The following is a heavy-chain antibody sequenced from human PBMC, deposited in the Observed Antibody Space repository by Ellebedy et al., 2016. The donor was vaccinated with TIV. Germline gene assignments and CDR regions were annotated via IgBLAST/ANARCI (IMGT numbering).Heavy chain of an antibody. CDR1: GFTFSGHG. CDR3: ARTYGDYYLDY. CDR2: ISYDGSEK. V-gene: IGHV3-30*03. D-gene: IGHD4-17*01. Sequence: GGSLRLSCAASGFTFSGHGMHWVRQTPGKGLEWVAYISYDGSEKSHADSVKGRFTISRDKSKNPLYLQMNSLRREDTAVYFCARTYGDYYLDYWGQGTLVTVSS. J-gene: IGHJ4*02.